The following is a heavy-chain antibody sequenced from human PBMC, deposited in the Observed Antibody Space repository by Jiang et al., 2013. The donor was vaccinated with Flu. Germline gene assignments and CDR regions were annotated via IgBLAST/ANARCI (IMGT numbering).Heavy chain of an antibody. V-gene: IGHV6-1*01. CDR1: GDSVSSSSTA. CDR3: TRDLFGDNGYFHH. J-gene: IGHJ1*01. D-gene: IGHD4-17*01. CDR2: TYYRSKWYN. Sequence: GLVKPSQTLSLTCAVSGDSVSSSSTAWNWIRQSPSRGLEWLGRTYYRSKWYNDYAVSVKGRISINRDTSENQFSLQLNSVTPEDTAVYYCTRDLFGDNGYFHHWGQGTRGHRLL.